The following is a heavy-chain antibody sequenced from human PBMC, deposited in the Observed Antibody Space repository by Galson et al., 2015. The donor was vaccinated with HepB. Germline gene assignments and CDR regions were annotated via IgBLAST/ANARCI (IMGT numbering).Heavy chain of an antibody. V-gene: IGHV3-53*01. CDR2: IYSGGST. CDR1: GFTVSSNY. CDR3: YSSSLTGQFDY. J-gene: IGHJ4*02. Sequence: SLRLSCAASGFTVSSNYMSWVRQAPGKGLEWVSVIYSGGSTYYADSVKGRFTISRDNSKNTLYLQMNSLRAEDTAVYYCYSSSLTGQFDYWGQGTLVTVSS. D-gene: IGHD6-13*01.